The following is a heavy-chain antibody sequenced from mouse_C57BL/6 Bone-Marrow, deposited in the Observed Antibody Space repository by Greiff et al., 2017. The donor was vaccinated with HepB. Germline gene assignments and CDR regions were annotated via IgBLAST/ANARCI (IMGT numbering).Heavy chain of an antibody. D-gene: IGHD1-1*01. CDR1: GYSITSGYY. CDR3: ARDRIYYGSSPYYYAMDY. V-gene: IGHV3-6*01. CDR2: ISYDGSN. J-gene: IGHJ4*01. Sequence: EVQLQESGPGLVKPSQSLSLTCSVTGYSITSGYYWNWIRQFPGNKLEWMGYISYDGSNNYNPSLKNRISITRDTSKNQFFLKLNSVTTEDTATYYCARDRIYYGSSPYYYAMDYWGQGTSVTVSS.